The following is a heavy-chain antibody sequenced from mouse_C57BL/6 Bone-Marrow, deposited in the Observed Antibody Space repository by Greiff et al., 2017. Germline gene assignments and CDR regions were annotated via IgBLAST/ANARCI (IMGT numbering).Heavy chain of an antibody. D-gene: IGHD1-1*01. Sequence: QVQLQQSGAELVKPGASVKMSCKASGYTFTSYWITWVKQRPGQGLEWIGDIYPGSGSTNYNEKFKSKATLTVDTSSSTAYMQRSSLTSEDSAVYYCHYYGSSYDYWGQGTTLTVSS. CDR3: HYYGSSYDY. V-gene: IGHV1-55*01. CDR1: GYTFTSYW. CDR2: IYPGSGST. J-gene: IGHJ2*01.